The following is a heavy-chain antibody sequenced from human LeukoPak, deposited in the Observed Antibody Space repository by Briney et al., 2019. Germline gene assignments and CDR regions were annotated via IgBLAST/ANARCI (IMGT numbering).Heavy chain of an antibody. V-gene: IGHV1-46*01. D-gene: IGHD3-10*01. J-gene: IGHJ4*02. Sequence: ASVKVSCKASGYTFTGYYMHWVRQAPGQGLEWMGIINPSGGSTSYAQKFQGRVTMTRDMSTSTVYMELSSLRSEDTAVYYCARERGEYGSGTSSAAAVYWGQGTLVTVSS. CDR1: GYTFTGYY. CDR2: INPSGGST. CDR3: ARERGEYGSGTSSAAAVY.